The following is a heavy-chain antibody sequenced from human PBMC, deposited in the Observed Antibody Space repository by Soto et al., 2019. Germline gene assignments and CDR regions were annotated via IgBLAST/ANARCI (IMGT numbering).Heavy chain of an antibody. CDR1: GDSVSSNSAA. D-gene: IGHD3-22*01. CDR2: TYYRSKWYN. Sequence: SQTLSLTCAISGDSVSSNSAAWNWIRQSPSRGLERLGRTYYRSKWYNEYAISVKSRISINPDTSRNQFSLKLSSVTAADTAVYYCARAQRGYYDSSGYYYFDYWGQGTLVTVSS. J-gene: IGHJ4*02. CDR3: ARAQRGYYDSSGYYYFDY. V-gene: IGHV6-1*01.